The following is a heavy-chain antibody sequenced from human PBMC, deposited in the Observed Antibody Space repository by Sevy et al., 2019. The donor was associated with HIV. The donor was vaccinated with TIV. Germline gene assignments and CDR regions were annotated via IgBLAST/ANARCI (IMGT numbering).Heavy chain of an antibody. D-gene: IGHD1-26*01. CDR1: GFTFSSYA. V-gene: IGHV3-30-3*01. CDR2: ISYDGSNK. CDR3: ARAKGSGSYQPFDY. J-gene: IGHJ4*02. Sequence: GGSLRLSCAASGFTFSSYAMHWVRQAPGKGLEWVAVISYDGSNKYYADSVKGRFTISRDNSKNTLYLQMISLRAEDTAVYYCARAKGSGSYQPFDYWGQGTLVTVSS.